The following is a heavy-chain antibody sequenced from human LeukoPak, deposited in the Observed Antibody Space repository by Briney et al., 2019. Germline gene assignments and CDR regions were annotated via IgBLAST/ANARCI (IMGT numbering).Heavy chain of an antibody. D-gene: IGHD1-14*01. Sequence: GGSLRLSCAASGFTFSSYSMNWVRQAPGKGLEWVSVIYSGGSAYYADSVKGRFTISRDNSKNTLYLQMNSLRAEDTAVYYCARAPGATNFFDYWGQGTLVTVSS. V-gene: IGHV3-53*01. CDR2: IYSGGSA. CDR3: ARAPGATNFFDY. CDR1: GFTFSSYS. J-gene: IGHJ4*02.